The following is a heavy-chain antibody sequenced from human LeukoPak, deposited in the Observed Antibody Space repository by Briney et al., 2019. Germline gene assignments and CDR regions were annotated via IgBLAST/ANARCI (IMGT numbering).Heavy chain of an antibody. Sequence: ASVKVSCKASGYTFTSYYMHWVRQAPGQGLEWMGGFDPEDGETIYAQKFQGRVTMTEDTSTDTAYMELSSLRSEDTAVSSCATGSSTTWGQGTLVTVSS. CDR3: ATGSSTT. CDR2: FDPEDGET. D-gene: IGHD2-2*01. CDR1: GYTFTSYY. V-gene: IGHV1-24*01. J-gene: IGHJ4*02.